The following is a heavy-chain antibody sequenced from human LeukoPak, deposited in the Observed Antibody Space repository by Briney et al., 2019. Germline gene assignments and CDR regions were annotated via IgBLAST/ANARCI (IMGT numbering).Heavy chain of an antibody. D-gene: IGHD3-22*01. CDR1: GYTFTSYW. Sequence: GESLKISCKGSGYTFTSYWIGWVRQMPGKGLEWMGIIYPGDSDSRYSPSFHGQVTLLADNSITTDYLQWRRLKASETAMYYCEKAVDSSQIYAFDVWGQGTMVTVSS. CDR3: EKAVDSSQIYAFDV. CDR2: IYPGDSDS. J-gene: IGHJ3*01. V-gene: IGHV5-51*01.